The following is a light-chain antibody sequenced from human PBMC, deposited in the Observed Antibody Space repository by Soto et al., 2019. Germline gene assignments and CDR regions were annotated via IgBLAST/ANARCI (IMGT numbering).Light chain of an antibody. J-gene: IGKJ4*01. CDR2: GAS. V-gene: IGKV3-15*01. CDR1: ESVSNN. Sequence: EIVLTQSPATLSVSQGERATLSCRASESVSNNLAWYQQKPGQAPRLLIFGASARATGIPARFSGSGSGTELTLTISSLQSEDFAVYYCQQYNKWPLTFGGGTKVEI. CDR3: QQYNKWPLT.